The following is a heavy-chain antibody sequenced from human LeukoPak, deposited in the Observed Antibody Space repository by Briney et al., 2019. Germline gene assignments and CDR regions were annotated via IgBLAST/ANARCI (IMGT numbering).Heavy chain of an antibody. V-gene: IGHV4-4*07. Sequence: SETLSLTCTVSGGSISSYYWSWIRQPAGKGLEWIGRIYTSGSTNYNPSLKSRVTISVDTSKNQFSLKLSSVTAADTAVYYCARGRSDYQKRAGRNLDYWGQGTLVTVSS. J-gene: IGHJ4*02. CDR3: ARGRSDYQKRAGRNLDY. D-gene: IGHD2-2*01. CDR2: IYTSGST. CDR1: GGSISSYY.